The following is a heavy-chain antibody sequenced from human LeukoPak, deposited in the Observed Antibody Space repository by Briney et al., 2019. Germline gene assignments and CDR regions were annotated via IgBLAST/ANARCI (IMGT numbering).Heavy chain of an antibody. Sequence: PGGSLRLSCAASGFTFSSYWMSWVRQAPGKGLEWVANIKQDGSEKYYVDSVKGRFTISRDNAKNSLYLQMNSLRAEDTAVYYCARLSISGTRAYYYYYYMDVWGKGTTVTVSS. CDR3: ARLSISGTRAYYYYYYMDV. D-gene: IGHD1-26*01. CDR2: IKQDGSEK. V-gene: IGHV3-7*01. CDR1: GFTFSSYW. J-gene: IGHJ6*03.